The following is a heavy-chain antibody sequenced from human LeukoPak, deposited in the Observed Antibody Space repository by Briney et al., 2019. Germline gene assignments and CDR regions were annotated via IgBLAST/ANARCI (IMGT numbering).Heavy chain of an antibody. CDR2: ISSSSYI. J-gene: IGHJ4*02. V-gene: IGHV3-21*01. CDR1: GFTFSSYS. D-gene: IGHD4-23*01. Sequence: GGSLRLSCAASGFTFSSYSMNWVRQAPGKGLEWVSSISSSSYIYYADSVKGRFTISRDNAKNSLYLQMNSLRAEDTAVYYCARDLSDYGGNLAFDYWGQGTLVTVSS. CDR3: ARDLSDYGGNLAFDY.